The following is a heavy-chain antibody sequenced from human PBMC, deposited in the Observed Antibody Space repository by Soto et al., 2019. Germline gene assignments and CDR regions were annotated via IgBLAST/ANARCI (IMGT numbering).Heavy chain of an antibody. CDR1: GGSFRGYH. CDR2: INHSGST. CDR3: ARGLSSSATFYHYYGMDV. V-gene: IGHV4-34*01. D-gene: IGHD6-6*01. Sequence: QVQLQQWGAGLLKPSETLSLTCAVYGGSFRGYHWSWIRQPPGKGLEWNGEINHSGSTNYNPALKSRGIISLETSKNQFSLILTSVTAADTAVYYCARGLSSSATFYHYYGMDVWGQGTTVTVSS. J-gene: IGHJ6*02.